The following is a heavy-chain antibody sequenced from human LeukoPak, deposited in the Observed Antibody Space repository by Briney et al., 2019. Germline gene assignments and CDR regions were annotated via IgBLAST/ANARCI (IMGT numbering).Heavy chain of an antibody. V-gene: IGHV3-23*01. J-gene: IGHJ4*02. Sequence: GGSLRLSCAASGFTFSSYAVRWVRQAPGKGLEWVSAISGSGGSTYYADSVKGRFTISRDNSKNTLYLQMSSLRAEDTAVYYCAKSTVAGWLALDYWGQGTLVTVSS. CDR3: AKSTVAGWLALDY. D-gene: IGHD6-19*01. CDR1: GFTFSSYA. CDR2: ISGSGGST.